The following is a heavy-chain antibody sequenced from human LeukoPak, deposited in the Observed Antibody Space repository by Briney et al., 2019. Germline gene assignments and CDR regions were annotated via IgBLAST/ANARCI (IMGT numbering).Heavy chain of an antibody. CDR2: IYSGGST. Sequence: GGSLRLSCAASGFPDSSNYMSWVPQAPGKGLEWVSVIYSGGSTYYADSVKGRFTISRDNSKNTLYLQMNSLRAEDTAVYYCARAPYDSSGYYYYYWGQGTLVTVSS. J-gene: IGHJ4*02. D-gene: IGHD3-22*01. CDR3: ARAPYDSSGYYYYY. V-gene: IGHV3-66*02. CDR1: GFPDSSNY.